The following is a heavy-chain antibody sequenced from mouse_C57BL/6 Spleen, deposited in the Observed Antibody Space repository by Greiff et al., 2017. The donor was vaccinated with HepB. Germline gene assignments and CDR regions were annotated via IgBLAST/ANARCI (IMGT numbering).Heavy chain of an antibody. CDR3: ARRGTYGSVYVYY. CDR2: INPNNGGT. D-gene: IGHD1-1*01. J-gene: IGHJ2*01. Sequence: EVQLQQSGPELVKPGASVKISCKASGYTFTDYYMNWVKQSHGKSLEWIGDINPNNGGTSYNQKFKGKATLTVDKSSSTAYMELRSLTSVDSAVYYCARRGTYGSVYVYYRGQGTTLTVSS. CDR1: GYTFTDYY. V-gene: IGHV1-26*01.